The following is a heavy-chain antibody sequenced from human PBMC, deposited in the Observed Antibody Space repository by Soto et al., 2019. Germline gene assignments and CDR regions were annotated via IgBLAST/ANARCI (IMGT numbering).Heavy chain of an antibody. D-gene: IGHD3-3*01. J-gene: IGHJ4*02. CDR1: GFTFSSYG. V-gene: IGHV3-30*18. CDR3: AKESDDFWSGYYV. CDR2: ISYDGSNK. Sequence: GGSLRLSCAASGFTFSSYGMHWVRQAPGKGLEWVAVISYDGSNKYYADSVKGRFTISRDNSKNTLYLQMNSLRAEDTAVYYYAKESDDFWSGYYVWGQGTLVTVSS.